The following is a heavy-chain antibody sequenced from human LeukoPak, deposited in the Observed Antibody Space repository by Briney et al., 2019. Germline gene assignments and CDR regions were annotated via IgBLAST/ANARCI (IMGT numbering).Heavy chain of an antibody. CDR3: ARENADYGDYDY. CDR1: GGSISSYY. CDR2: IYYSGST. V-gene: IGHV4-59*01. Sequence: SETLSLTCTVSGGSISSYYWSSIRQPPGKGLEWIGYIYYSGSTNYNPSLKSRVTISVDTSKNQFSLKLSSVTAADTAVYYCARENADYGDYDYWGQGTLVTVSS. J-gene: IGHJ4*02. D-gene: IGHD4-17*01.